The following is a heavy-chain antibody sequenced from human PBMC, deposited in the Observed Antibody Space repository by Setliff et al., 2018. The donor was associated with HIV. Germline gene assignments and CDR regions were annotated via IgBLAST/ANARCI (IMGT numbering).Heavy chain of an antibody. CDR1: GFTFSDAW. V-gene: IGHV3-15*01. Sequence: GGSLRLSCAGSGFTFSDAWITWVRQAPGKGLEWLGRIKSKTDGGTTDYAAPVKGRFTISRDDSKSTLYLQLTTLRTEDTAIYYCTTDLGSGRFSWNNNWGQGTLVTVSS. J-gene: IGHJ4*02. CDR2: IKSKTDGGTT. D-gene: IGHD1-26*01. CDR3: TTDLGSGRFSWNNN.